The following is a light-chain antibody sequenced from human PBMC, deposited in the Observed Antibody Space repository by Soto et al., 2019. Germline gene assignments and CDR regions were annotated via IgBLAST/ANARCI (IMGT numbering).Light chain of an antibody. CDR3: QQSYSTPYT. Sequence: DIQMTQSPSSLSASVGDRVTITCRASQSITNSLNWYQHKPGKAPTLLFYAASSLQSVVPSRFSGSRSGTDFTLTIRSLQPEDFATYSCQQSYSTPYTFGQGTKLEIK. CDR1: QSITNS. CDR2: AAS. V-gene: IGKV1-39*01. J-gene: IGKJ2*01.